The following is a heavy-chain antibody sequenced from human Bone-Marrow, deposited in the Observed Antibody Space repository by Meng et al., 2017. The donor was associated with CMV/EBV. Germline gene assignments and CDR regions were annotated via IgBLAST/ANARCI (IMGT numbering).Heavy chain of an antibody. CDR1: GGDN. CDR2: IYNSGRT. D-gene: IGHD3-3*01. Sequence: GGDNWRWRRKNTGKGMERIGKIYNSGRTEDNKNRKRRVTISVDTSKNQFSLKLSSVTAADTAVYYCARGPEKTIFGVARRLDFDYWGQGTLVTVSS. V-gene: IGHV4-31*02. J-gene: IGHJ4*02. CDR3: ARGPEKTIFGVARRLDFDY.